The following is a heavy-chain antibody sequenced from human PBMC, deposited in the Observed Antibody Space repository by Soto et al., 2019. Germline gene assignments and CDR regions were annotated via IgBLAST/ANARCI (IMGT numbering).Heavy chain of an antibody. Sequence: QVQLVQSGAEVKKPGSSVKVSCKASGGTFSSYTISWVRQAPGQGLEWMGRIIPILGIANYAQKFQGRVTITADKSTNTAYMELSSLRSEDTAVYYCASQLYLRSQVMDVWGQGTTVTVSS. V-gene: IGHV1-69*02. CDR2: IIPILGIA. CDR1: GGTFSSYT. CDR3: ASQLYLRSQVMDV. J-gene: IGHJ6*02. D-gene: IGHD1-1*01.